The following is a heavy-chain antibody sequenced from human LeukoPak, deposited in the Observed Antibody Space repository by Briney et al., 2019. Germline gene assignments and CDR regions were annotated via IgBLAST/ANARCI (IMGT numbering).Heavy chain of an antibody. CDR3: ARLGYDFWSGYYKGTYFDY. J-gene: IGHJ4*02. CDR1: GFTFSSYA. V-gene: IGHV3-30-3*01. Sequence: PGRSLRLSCAASGFTFSSYAMHWVRQAPGKGLEWVAVISYDGSNKYYAGSVKGRFTISRDNSKNTLYLQMNSLRAEDTAVYYCARLGYDFWSGYYKGTYFDYWGQGTLVTVSS. CDR2: ISYDGSNK. D-gene: IGHD3-3*01.